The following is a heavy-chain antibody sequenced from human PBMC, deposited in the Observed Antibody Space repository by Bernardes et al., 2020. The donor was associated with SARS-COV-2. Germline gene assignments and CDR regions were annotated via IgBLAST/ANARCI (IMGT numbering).Heavy chain of an antibody. V-gene: IGHV4-39*01. CDR1: GGSISFSSSY. D-gene: IGHD1-1*01. Sequence: SETLSLTCTVSGGSISFSSSYWGWLRQPPGKELEWIGSVYYSGSTVYNPSLKSRLTISVDASNNQFSLKLNSMTAADTAVYYCATSTSLIRFDYWGQGTLVTVSS. CDR2: VYYSGST. J-gene: IGHJ4*02. CDR3: ATSTSLIRFDY.